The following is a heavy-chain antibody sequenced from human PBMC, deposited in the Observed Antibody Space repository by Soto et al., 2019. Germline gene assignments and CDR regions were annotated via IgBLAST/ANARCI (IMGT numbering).Heavy chain of an antibody. J-gene: IGHJ4*02. CDR3: ATLRGYSGYDRRKFDY. D-gene: IGHD5-12*01. Sequence: ASVKVSCKVSGYTLTELSMHWVRQAPGKGLEWMGGFDPEDGETIYAQKFQGRVTMTEDTSTDTAYMELSSLRSEDTAVYYCATLRGYSGYDRRKFDYWGQGTLVTVSS. CDR2: FDPEDGET. V-gene: IGHV1-24*01. CDR1: GYTLTELS.